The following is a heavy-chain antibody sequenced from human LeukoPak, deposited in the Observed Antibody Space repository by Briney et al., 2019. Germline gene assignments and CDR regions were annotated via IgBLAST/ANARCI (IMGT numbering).Heavy chain of an antibody. J-gene: IGHJ4*02. CDR3: ARLWRAAIDY. V-gene: IGHV4-39*01. CDR2: IYYSGSS. Sequence: SETLSLTCTVSGGSISSSSYYWGWIRQPPGKGLEWIGSIYYSGSSYYNPSLKSRVTISADTSKNQFSLKLSSVTAADTAVYYCARLWRAAIDYGGQGTLVTVSS. D-gene: IGHD1-1*01. CDR1: GGSISSSSYY.